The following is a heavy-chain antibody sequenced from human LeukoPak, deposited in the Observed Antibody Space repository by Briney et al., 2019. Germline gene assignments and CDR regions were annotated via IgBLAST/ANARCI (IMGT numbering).Heavy chain of an antibody. V-gene: IGHV1-18*01. J-gene: IGHJ4*02. Sequence: ASVKVSCKASGYTFITYGITWVQQAPGQGLEWMGWITPYNGDTNYAQNLQDRVTMTTDTSTSTAYMELRSLRSDDTAVYFCARVAGVSYNYFDSWGQGTLVTVSS. CDR1: GYTFITYG. CDR3: ARVAGVSYNYFDS. D-gene: IGHD1-26*01. CDR2: ITPYNGDT.